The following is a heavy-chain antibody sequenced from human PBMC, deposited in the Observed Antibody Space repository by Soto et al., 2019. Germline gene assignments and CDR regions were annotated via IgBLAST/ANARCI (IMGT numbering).Heavy chain of an antibody. CDR2: IKQDGSEK. Sequence: GGSLRLSCAASGFTFSSYWMSWVRQAPGKGLEWVANIKQDGSEKYYVDSVKGRFTISRDNAKNSLYLQMNSLRAEDTAVYYCARGFSWFGELKYYGMDVWGQGTTVTVSS. CDR1: GFTFSSYW. V-gene: IGHV3-7*03. J-gene: IGHJ6*02. D-gene: IGHD3-10*01. CDR3: ARGFSWFGELKYYGMDV.